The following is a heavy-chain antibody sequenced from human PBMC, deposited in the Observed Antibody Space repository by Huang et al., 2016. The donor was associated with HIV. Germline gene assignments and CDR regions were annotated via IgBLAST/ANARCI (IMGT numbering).Heavy chain of an antibody. J-gene: IGHJ6*03. V-gene: IGHV2-5*02. CDR1: GFSLTHKGVG. CDR2: IYWDEDK. CDR3: AHIGRLGNYYMDV. D-gene: IGHD7-27*01. Sequence: QITLKESGPTVIQPTQTLTLTCSFSGFSLTHKGVGLGWIRQPPGQALEWLVLIYWDEDKRFTPSLKNRITITKDTAKNQGVFTMTKLDPMDTGTYYCAHIGRLGNYYMDVWGNGTTVTVSS.